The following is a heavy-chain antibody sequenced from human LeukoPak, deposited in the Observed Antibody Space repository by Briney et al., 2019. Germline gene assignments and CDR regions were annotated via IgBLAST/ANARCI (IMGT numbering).Heavy chain of an antibody. J-gene: IGHJ4*02. V-gene: IGHV3-23*01. CDR3: TKASRH. CDR1: EVTFRKFA. Sequence: GGSLRLSCAASEVTFRKFAMNWVRQAPGEGLDWVSAISASGVNTFYADSVKGRFTISRDNSRNTLFLQMNSLRAEDTATYYCTKASRHWGQGTLVTVSS. CDR2: ISASGVNT.